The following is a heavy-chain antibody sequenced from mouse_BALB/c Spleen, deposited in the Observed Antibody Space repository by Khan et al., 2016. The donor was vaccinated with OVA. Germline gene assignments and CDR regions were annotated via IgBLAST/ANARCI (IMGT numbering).Heavy chain of an antibody. J-gene: IGHJ4*01. Sequence: VQLQQPGPELMKPGASVKISCKASAYSFTSYYMHWVKQSHGKSLEWIGCIDPFNGGTTYNQKFKGKATLTADKSSSTAYMHLSSLTSEDSAVXSCARQSLDYWGQGTSVTVSS. D-gene: IGHD6-1*01. CDR3: ARQSLDY. V-gene: IGHV1S135*01. CDR2: IDPFNGGT. CDR1: AYSFTSYY.